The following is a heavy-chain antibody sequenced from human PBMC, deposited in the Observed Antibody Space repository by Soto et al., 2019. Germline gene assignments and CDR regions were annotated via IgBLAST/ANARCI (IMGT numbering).Heavy chain of an antibody. V-gene: IGHV1-69*13. Sequence: SVKVSCKASGGTFSSYAISWVRQAPGQGLEWMGGIIPIFGTANYAQKFQGRVTITADESTSTAYMELSSLRSEDTAVYYCARDWDFGGIVVPAARANYGMDVWGQGTTVTVSS. CDR2: IIPIFGTA. CDR1: GGTFSSYA. D-gene: IGHD2-2*01. J-gene: IGHJ6*02. CDR3: ARDWDFGGIVVPAARANYGMDV.